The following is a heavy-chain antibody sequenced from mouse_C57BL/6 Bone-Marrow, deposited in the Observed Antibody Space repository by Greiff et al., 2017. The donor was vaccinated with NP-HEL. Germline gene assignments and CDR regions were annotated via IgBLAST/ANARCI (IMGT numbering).Heavy chain of an antibody. CDR2: ISSGSSTI. J-gene: IGHJ4*01. Sequence: EVQVVESGGGLVKPGGSLKLSCAASGFTFSDYGMHWVRQAPEKGLEWVAYISSGSSTIYYADTVKGRFTISRDNAKNTLFLQMTSLRSEDTAMYYCAIYSNYDPYAMDYWGQGTSVTVSS. CDR1: GFTFSDYG. D-gene: IGHD2-5*01. CDR3: AIYSNYDPYAMDY. V-gene: IGHV5-17*01.